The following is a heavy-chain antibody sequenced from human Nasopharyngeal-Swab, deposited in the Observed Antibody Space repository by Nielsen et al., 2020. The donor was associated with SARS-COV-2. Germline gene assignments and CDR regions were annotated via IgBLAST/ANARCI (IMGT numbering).Heavy chain of an antibody. CDR3: ARGIVGATDWGGLFDP. D-gene: IGHD1-26*01. CDR2: IYYSGST. V-gene: IGHV4-59*01. Sequence: WIRQPPGKGLEWIGYIYYSGSTNYNPSLKSRVTISVDTSKNQFSLKLSSVTAADTAVYYCARGIVGATDWGGLFDPWGQGTLVTVSS. J-gene: IGHJ5*02.